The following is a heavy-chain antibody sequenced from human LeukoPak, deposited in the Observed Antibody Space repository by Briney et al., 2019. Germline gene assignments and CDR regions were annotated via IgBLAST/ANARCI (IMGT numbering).Heavy chain of an antibody. CDR3: AREGGSYNY. D-gene: IGHD3-16*01. Sequence: GGSLRLSCAASGFTSSSYEMNWVRQAPGKGLEWVSYISSSGSTIYYADSVKGRFTISRDNSKNTLYLQMNSLRAEDTAVYYCAREGGSYNYWGQGTLVTVSS. V-gene: IGHV3-48*03. J-gene: IGHJ4*02. CDR2: ISSSGSTI. CDR1: GFTSSSYE.